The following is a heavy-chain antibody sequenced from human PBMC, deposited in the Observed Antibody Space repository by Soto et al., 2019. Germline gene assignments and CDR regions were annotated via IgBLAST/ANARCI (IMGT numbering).Heavy chain of an antibody. CDR2: VYYDGHNK. CDR3: ARDPPSTLGSFDI. Sequence: ESGGGVVQPGRSQRLSCAASGFTFSMYGMHWVRQAPGKGLEWMATVYYDGHNKYYADSVRGRFTISRDNSKNMVYLQMNRLGAEDTAVYYCARDPPSTLGSFDIWGRGTMVTVSS. CDR1: GFTFSMYG. J-gene: IGHJ3*02. V-gene: IGHV3-33*01. D-gene: IGHD2-2*01.